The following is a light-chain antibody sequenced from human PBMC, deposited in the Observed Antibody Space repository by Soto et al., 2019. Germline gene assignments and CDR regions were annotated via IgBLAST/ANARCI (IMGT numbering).Light chain of an antibody. J-gene: IGLJ1*01. CDR3: TSYTTSSTYV. CDR1: SSDVGGYNY. CDR2: DVA. Sequence: QSALTQPASVSGSPGQSIAISCTGTSSDVGGYNYVSWYQQHPGKAPKLMLYDVAIRPSGVSDRFSGSKSGNTPSLTISGVEAEAEADYYCTSYTTSSTYVFGTGTKLTVL. V-gene: IGLV2-14*01.